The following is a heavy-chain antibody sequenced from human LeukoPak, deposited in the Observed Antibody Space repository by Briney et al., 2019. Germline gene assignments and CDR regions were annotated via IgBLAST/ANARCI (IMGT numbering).Heavy chain of an antibody. D-gene: IGHD3-16*01. J-gene: IGHJ4*02. CDR1: GDSLSGYY. CDR3: ARGWGYFDY. V-gene: IGHV4-59*08. CDR2: VYYSGST. Sequence: SETLSLTCTVSGDSLSGYYWTWIRQPPGKGLEWIGSVYYSGSTDYNPSLKSRATISVDTSNNQFSLKLSSVTAADPAVYYCARGWGYFDYWGQGTLVTVSS.